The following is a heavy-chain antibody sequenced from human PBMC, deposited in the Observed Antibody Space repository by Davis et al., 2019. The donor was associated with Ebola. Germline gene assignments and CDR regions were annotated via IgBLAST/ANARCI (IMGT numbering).Heavy chain of an antibody. CDR2: IIPILGIA. CDR3: ASCSSWTEGWFDP. Sequence: SVKVSCKASGGTFSSYAISWVRQAPGQGLEWMGGIIPILGIANYAQKFQGRVTITADKSTSTAYMELSSLRSEDTAVYYCASCSSWTEGWFDPWGQGTLVTVSS. J-gene: IGHJ5*02. D-gene: IGHD6-13*01. V-gene: IGHV1-69*10. CDR1: GGTFSSYA.